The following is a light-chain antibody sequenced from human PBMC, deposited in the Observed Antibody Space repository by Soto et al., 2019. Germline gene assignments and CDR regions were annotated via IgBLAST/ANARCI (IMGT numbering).Light chain of an antibody. V-gene: IGKV1-12*01. J-gene: IGKJ4*01. CDR3: QRASSFPLT. CDR1: QVISNF. Sequence: IQMNPSPSYVSASVGDRVTITCRATQVISNFLAWYQQKPGKAPTGLIYTTSSRQRGVPSRFSRHRSGTEFTLTSNSLQPEDFETYFCQRASSFPLTVRGGTKVEIK. CDR2: TTS.